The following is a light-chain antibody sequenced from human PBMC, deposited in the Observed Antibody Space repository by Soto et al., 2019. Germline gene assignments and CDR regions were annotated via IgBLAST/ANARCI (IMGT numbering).Light chain of an antibody. J-gene: IGLJ1*01. CDR2: EVS. V-gene: IGLV2-14*01. CDR3: SSYTSSSTLLYV. Sequence: QSALTQPASVSGSPGQSITISCTGTSSDVGGYNYVSWYQQHPGKAPKLMIYEVSNRPSGVSNRFSGSKSGNTASLTTSGLQAEDEADYYCSSYTSSSTLLYVFGTGTKLTVL. CDR1: SSDVGGYNY.